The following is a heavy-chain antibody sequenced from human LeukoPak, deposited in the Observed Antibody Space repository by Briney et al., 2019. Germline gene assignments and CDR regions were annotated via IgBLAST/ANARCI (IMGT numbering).Heavy chain of an antibody. V-gene: IGHV1-2*02. CDR3: ARDIVVVVAATKYYFDY. CDR1: GYTFTGYY. Sequence: ASVTVSCKASGYTFTGYYMHWVRQAPGQGLEWMGWINPNSGGTNYAQKFQGRVTMTRDTSISTAYMELSRLRSDDTAVYYCARDIVVVVAATKYYFDYWGQGTLVTVSS. J-gene: IGHJ4*02. D-gene: IGHD2-15*01. CDR2: INPNSGGT.